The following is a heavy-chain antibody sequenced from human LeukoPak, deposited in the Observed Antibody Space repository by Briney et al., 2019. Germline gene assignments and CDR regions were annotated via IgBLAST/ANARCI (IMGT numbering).Heavy chain of an antibody. CDR3: AREGYYGSGSPPSLYFDY. Sequence: GGSLRLSCVASGFPFSSYWMTWVRQAPGKGLEWVAVTSSDLNVKLYADSVKGRFTISRDNSRSTLYLQMNSLRPEDTAIYYCAREGYYGSGSPPSLYFDYWGQGTLVTVSS. V-gene: IGHV3-30*03. D-gene: IGHD3-10*01. J-gene: IGHJ4*02. CDR1: GFPFSSYW. CDR2: TSSDLNVK.